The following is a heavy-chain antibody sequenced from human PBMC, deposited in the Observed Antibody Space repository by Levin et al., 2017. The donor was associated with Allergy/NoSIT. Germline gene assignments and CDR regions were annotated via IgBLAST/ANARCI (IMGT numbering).Heavy chain of an antibody. V-gene: IGHV3-23*01. CDR1: GFTFSTYA. CDR2: ISVNGGDT. CDR3: ARYGSNWYPDY. Sequence: GGSLRLSCAASGFTFSTYAMSWVRQAPGMGLEWVSAISVNGGDTYYADSVRGRFTISRDNSKDTLYLQMNSLRVEDTAVYYCARYGSNWYPDYWGQGTLVTVSS. J-gene: IGHJ4*02. D-gene: IGHD6-13*01.